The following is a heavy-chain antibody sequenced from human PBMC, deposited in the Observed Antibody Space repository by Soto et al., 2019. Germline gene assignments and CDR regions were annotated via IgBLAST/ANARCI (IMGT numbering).Heavy chain of an antibody. CDR1: GFTFTSYG. D-gene: IGHD4-17*01. V-gene: IGHV3-30*18. Sequence: LRLSCAASGFTFTSYGMHWVRQAPGKGLEWVSVIAYGGIDKYYGSSVKGRFTTSRDSSKNTLYLQMDSLSSEDTAVYYCANGSYGGRYGMDVWGRGTTVTVSS. CDR2: IAYGGIDK. J-gene: IGHJ6*02. CDR3: ANGSYGGRYGMDV.